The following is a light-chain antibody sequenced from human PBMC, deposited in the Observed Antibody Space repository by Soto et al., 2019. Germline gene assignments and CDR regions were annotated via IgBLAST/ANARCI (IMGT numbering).Light chain of an antibody. Sequence: DLQMTQSPSSLSASVGDRVTITCRASQDISNFLAWFQQKPGKAPKSLIYEASNLQSGVPPKFSGSASETDYTLTISSLQPEDCATYYCQQYHSYPPTFGQGTKVEIK. J-gene: IGKJ1*01. V-gene: IGKV1-16*02. CDR3: QQYHSYPPT. CDR1: QDISNF. CDR2: EAS.